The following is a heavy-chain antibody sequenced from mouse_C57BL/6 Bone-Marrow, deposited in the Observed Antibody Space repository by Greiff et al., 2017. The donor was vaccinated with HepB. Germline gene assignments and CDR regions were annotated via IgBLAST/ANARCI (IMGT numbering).Heavy chain of an antibody. CDR1: GFTFSDYY. Sequence: EVMLVESGGGLVQPGGSLKLSCAASGFTFSDYYMYWVRQTPEKRLEWVACISNGGGSTYYPDTVKGRFTISRDNAKNTLYLQMSRLTSEDTAMYYCARPSSYDWYFDVWGTGTTVTVSS. D-gene: IGHD1-1*01. J-gene: IGHJ1*03. CDR2: ISNGGGST. CDR3: ARPSSYDWYFDV. V-gene: IGHV5-12*01.